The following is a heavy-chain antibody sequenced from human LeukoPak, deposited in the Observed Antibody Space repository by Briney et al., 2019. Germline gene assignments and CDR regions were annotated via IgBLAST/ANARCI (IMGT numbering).Heavy chain of an antibody. CDR1: GGTFSSYA. J-gene: IGHJ3*02. V-gene: IGHV1-69*05. D-gene: IGHD3-10*01. Sequence: ASVKVSCKASGGTFSSYAISWVRQAPGQGLEWMGGIIPIFGTANYAQKFQGRVTITTDESTSTAYMELSSLRSEDTAVYYCASFPGVRYAFDIWGQGTMVTVSS. CDR3: ASFPGVRYAFDI. CDR2: IIPIFGTA.